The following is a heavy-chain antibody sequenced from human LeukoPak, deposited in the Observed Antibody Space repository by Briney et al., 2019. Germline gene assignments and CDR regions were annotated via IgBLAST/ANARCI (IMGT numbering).Heavy chain of an antibody. J-gene: IGHJ6*02. Sequence: SETLSLTCTVSGGSISSGGYYWTWIRQHPGKGLEWIGYIYYSGSTYYNPSLKSRVTISVDTSKNQFSLKLSSVTAADTAVYYCAREKPGYSYGFDYYGMDVWGQGTTVTVSS. CDR1: GGSISSGGYY. D-gene: IGHD5-18*01. V-gene: IGHV4-31*03. CDR2: IYYSGST. CDR3: AREKPGYSYGFDYYGMDV.